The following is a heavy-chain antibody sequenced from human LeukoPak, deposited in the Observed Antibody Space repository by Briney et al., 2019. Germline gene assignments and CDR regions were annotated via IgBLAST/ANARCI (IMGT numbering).Heavy chain of an antibody. Sequence: GGSLRLSCAASGFTFSNYWMSWVRQAPGKGLEWVANIKQDGGVKYYVDSVKGRFTISRDNAKNSLYLQMNSLRAEDTAVYYCAELGITMIGGVWGKGTTVTISS. D-gene: IGHD3-10*02. J-gene: IGHJ6*04. CDR3: AELGITMIGGV. CDR1: GFTFSNYW. V-gene: IGHV3-7*01. CDR2: IKQDGGVK.